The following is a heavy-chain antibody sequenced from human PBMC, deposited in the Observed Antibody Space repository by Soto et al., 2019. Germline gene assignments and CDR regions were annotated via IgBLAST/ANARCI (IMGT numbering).Heavy chain of an antibody. CDR2: ISYDGSDK. D-gene: IGHD3-10*01. V-gene: IGHV3-30*18. J-gene: IGHJ5*01. CDR3: AKDPSDKIGQVISWLDS. CDR1: EFTFSGYG. Sequence: QVQLVESGGGVVQPGRSLRLSCVASEFTFSGYGMHWVRQAPGKGLEWVAVISYDGSDKYYADSVKGRFTISRDNSKDTLFLQMNSLRVEDTALYYCAKDPSDKIGQVISWLDSWVQGTLVTVSS.